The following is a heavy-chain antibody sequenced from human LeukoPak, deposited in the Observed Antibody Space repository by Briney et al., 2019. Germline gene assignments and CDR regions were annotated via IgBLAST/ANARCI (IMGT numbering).Heavy chain of an antibody. D-gene: IGHD6-19*01. CDR2: INHGGST. Sequence: SETLSLTCAVYGGSFSGYFWSWVRQPPGKGLEWIGEINHGGSTNYNPSLKSRVTISVDTSKNQFSLKLGSVTAADTAVYYCARRIGYSSGWPHWYFDVWGRGTLVTVSS. J-gene: IGHJ2*01. CDR3: ARRIGYSSGWPHWYFDV. CDR1: GGSFSGYF. V-gene: IGHV4-34*01.